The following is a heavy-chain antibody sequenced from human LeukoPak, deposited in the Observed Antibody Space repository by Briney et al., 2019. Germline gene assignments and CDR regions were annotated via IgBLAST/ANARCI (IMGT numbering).Heavy chain of an antibody. D-gene: IGHD1-26*01. CDR3: ARVGATLPFDY. V-gene: IGHV3-48*01. Sequence: HPGGSLRLSCGASGFTFSTFSMNWVRQAPGKGLEWIAYISSSSSTIYYADYVKGRFTISRDNAKKSLYLQMNRLTAEDTAVYYCARVGATLPFDYWGQGTLVTVSS. CDR2: ISSSSSTI. CDR1: GFTFSTFS. J-gene: IGHJ4*02.